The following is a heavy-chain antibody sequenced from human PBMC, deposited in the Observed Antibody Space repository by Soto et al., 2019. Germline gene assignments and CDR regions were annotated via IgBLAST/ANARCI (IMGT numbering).Heavy chain of an antibody. CDR2: IIPIFGTA. J-gene: IGHJ6*02. CDR3: ARRRGYCTNGVCYTDSGSYYYYYGMDV. Sequence: SVKVSCKASGGTFSSYAISWVRQAPGQGLEWMGGIIPIFGTANYAQKFQGRVTITADESTSTAYMELSSLRSEDTAVYYCARRRGYCTNGVCYTDSGSYYYYYGMDVWGQGTTVTVSS. CDR1: GGTFSSYA. V-gene: IGHV1-69*13. D-gene: IGHD2-8*01.